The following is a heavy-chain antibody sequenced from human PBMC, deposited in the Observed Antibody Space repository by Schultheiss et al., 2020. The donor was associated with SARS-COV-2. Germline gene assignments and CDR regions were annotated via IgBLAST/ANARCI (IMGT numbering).Heavy chain of an antibody. J-gene: IGHJ6*02. Sequence: GESLKISCAASGFTVSSNYMSWVRQAPGKGLEWVSVIYSGGSTYYADSVKGRFTISRDNSKNTLYLQMNSLRAEDTAVYYCARDGITIFGVVMHYGLDVWGQGTTVTVSS. D-gene: IGHD3-3*01. CDR3: ARDGITIFGVVMHYGLDV. V-gene: IGHV3-66*01. CDR1: GFTVSSNY. CDR2: IYSGGST.